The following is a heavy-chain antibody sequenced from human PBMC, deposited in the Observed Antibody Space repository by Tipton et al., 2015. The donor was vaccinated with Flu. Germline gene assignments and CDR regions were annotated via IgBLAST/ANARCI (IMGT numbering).Heavy chain of an antibody. V-gene: IGHV4-38-2*01. CDR2: IYHSGST. J-gene: IGHJ4*02. CDR1: GYSISSGYY. D-gene: IGHD3-22*01. Sequence: LRLSCAVSGYSISSGYYWGWIRQPPGKGLEWIGSIYHSGSTYYNPSLKSRVTISVDTSKNQFSLKLSSVTAADTAVYYCAGQRLILDDSSGYYDYWGQGTLVTASS. CDR3: AGQRLILDDSSGYYDY.